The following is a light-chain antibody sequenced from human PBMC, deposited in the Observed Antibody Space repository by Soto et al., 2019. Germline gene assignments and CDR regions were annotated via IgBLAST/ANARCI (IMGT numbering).Light chain of an antibody. CDR1: QSISFW. J-gene: IGKJ2*03. CDR3: QQYNSFAPYS. CDR2: DAS. V-gene: IGKV1-5*01. Sequence: DIQMTQSPSTLSASVGDRVTITCLSSQSISFWLAWYQKKPWKAPKLLIYDASTLYSGVPSRFSGSRSGTEFTLSIRSLQPDDFASYDGQQYNSFAPYSIGQGTKLEI.